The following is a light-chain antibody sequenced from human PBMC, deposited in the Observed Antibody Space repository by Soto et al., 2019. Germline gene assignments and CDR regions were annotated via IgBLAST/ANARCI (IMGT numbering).Light chain of an antibody. V-gene: IGKV1-9*01. CDR3: QQLNSYPPWT. CDR2: AAS. J-gene: IGKJ1*01. Sequence: DIQLTQSPSFLSASVGDRVTITCRASQGISSYLAWYQQKPGKAPKLLIYAASTLQSGVPSRFRGSGSGTEFTLTISRLQAEDFATYYCQQLNSYPPWTFGQGTKVEIK. CDR1: QGISSY.